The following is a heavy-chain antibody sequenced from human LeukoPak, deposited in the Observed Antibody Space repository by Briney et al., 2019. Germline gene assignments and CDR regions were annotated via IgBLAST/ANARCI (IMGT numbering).Heavy chain of an antibody. D-gene: IGHD1-1*01. CDR1: GFSFSSNW. CDR2: IKRDGSQK. CDR3: ARLGLEVGGPNWFDP. J-gene: IGHJ5*02. Sequence: GGSLRLSCAAPGFSFSSNWMGWVRQAPGKGLEWVAHIKRDGSQKYYLDSVKGRFTISRDNAKNSLYLQMDSLRVEDTAVYYCARLGLEVGGPNWFDPWGQGTLVTVSS. V-gene: IGHV3-7*01.